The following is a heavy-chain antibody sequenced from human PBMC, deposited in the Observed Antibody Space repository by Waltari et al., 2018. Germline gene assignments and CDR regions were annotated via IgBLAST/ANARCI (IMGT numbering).Heavy chain of an antibody. D-gene: IGHD6-19*01. V-gene: IGHV4-39*01. CDR2: IYYSGST. CDR1: GGSISSSSYY. Sequence: QLQLQESGPGLVKPSETLSLTCTVSGGSISSSSYYWGWIRQPPGKGLEWSGSIYYSGSTYYNPSLKSRVTISVDTSKNQFSLKLSSVTAADTAVYYCARGRRRSLTPVAQRYFDYWGQGTLVTVSS. J-gene: IGHJ4*02. CDR3: ARGRRRSLTPVAQRYFDY.